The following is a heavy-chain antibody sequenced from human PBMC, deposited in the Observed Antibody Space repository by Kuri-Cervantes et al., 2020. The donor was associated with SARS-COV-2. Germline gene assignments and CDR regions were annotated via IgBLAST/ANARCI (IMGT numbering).Heavy chain of an antibody. Sequence: SETLSLTCTVSGGSISSYYWSWIRQPAGKGLEWIGRIYTSGSTNYNPSLKSRVTMSVDTSKNQFSLKLSSVTAADTAVYYCARQSTSAITIFGVVINGGWFDPWGQGTLVTVSS. CDR1: GGSISSYY. J-gene: IGHJ5*02. V-gene: IGHV4-4*07. CDR3: ARQSTSAITIFGVVINGGWFDP. CDR2: IYTSGST. D-gene: IGHD3-3*01.